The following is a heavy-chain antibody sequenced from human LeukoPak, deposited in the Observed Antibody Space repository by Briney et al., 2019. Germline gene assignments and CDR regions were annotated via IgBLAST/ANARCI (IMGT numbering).Heavy chain of an antibody. D-gene: IGHD6-6*01. CDR2: IYTSGNT. V-gene: IGHV4-61*02. CDR1: GGSISSGDYY. CDR3: ASIAMGIAARGWFDP. Sequence: SQTLSLTCTVSGGSISSGDYYWSWIRQPAGKGLEWIGRIYTSGNTNYNPSLKSRVTISLDTSKNHFSLKLSSVTAADTAVYYCASIAMGIAARGWFDPWGQGTLVTVSS. J-gene: IGHJ5*02.